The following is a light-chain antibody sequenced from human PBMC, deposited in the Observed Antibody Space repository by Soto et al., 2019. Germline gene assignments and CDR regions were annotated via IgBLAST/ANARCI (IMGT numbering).Light chain of an antibody. CDR1: QSVSTY. V-gene: IGKV1-39*01. CDR2: AAS. Sequence: DIQMTQSPSSLSASVGDRVTITCRAGQSVSTYLLWYQQRQGRAPKLLIYAASNLKSGVPSRFSGSGSGTNFTLTITDLQPEDFGTYYCQQSYRTPHTFGQGTKLETK. J-gene: IGKJ2*01. CDR3: QQSYRTPHT.